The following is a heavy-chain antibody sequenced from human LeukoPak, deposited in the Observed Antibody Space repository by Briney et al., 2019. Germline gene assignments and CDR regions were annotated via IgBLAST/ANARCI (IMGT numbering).Heavy chain of an antibody. CDR1: GYIFTSYD. J-gene: IGHJ6*02. CDR2: MNPNSGNT. CDR3: ARGHSAYDFWSGYLGYYYYGMDV. Sequence: ASVKVSCKASGYIFTSYDINWVRQATGQGLEWMGWMNPNSGNTGYAQKFQGRVTMTRNTSISTAYMELSSLRSEDTAVYYCARGHSAYDFWSGYLGYYYYGMDVWGQGTTVTVSS. D-gene: IGHD3-3*01. V-gene: IGHV1-8*01.